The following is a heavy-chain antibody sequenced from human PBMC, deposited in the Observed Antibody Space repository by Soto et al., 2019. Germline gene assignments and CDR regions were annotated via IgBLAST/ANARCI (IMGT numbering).Heavy chain of an antibody. CDR3: ARVRVYYHYGMDV. Sequence: EVQMVESGGGLVQPGGSLGLSCAASGFMFSTYLMSWVRQAPGKGLEWVANIKEDGSEKYYVDSVKGRFTISRDNAKNSLYLQMNSLRAEDTAVYYCARVRVYYHYGMDVWGQGTTVTVSS. J-gene: IGHJ6*02. CDR1: GFMFSTYL. D-gene: IGHD3-10*01. V-gene: IGHV3-7*04. CDR2: IKEDGSEK.